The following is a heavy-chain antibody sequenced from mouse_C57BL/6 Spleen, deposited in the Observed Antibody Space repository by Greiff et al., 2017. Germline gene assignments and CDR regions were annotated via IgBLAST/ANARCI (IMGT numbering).Heavy chain of an antibody. CDR2: ISSGSSTI. D-gene: IGHD4-1*01. CDR1: GFTFSDYG. CDR3: AREGTGTSYYFDY. J-gene: IGHJ2*01. Sequence: EVMLVESGGGLVKPGGSLKLSCAASGFTFSDYGMHWVRQAPEKGLEWVAYISSGSSTIYYADTVKGRFTISRDNAKNTLFLQMTSLRSEDTAMYCCAREGTGTSYYFDYWGQGTTLTVSS. V-gene: IGHV5-17*01.